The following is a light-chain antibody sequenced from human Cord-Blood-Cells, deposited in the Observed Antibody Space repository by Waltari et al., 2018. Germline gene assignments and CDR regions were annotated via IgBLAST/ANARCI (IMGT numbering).Light chain of an antibody. V-gene: IGKV1-39*01. Sequence: DIQMTQSPSSLSASVGARVTITCRASQSISSYLNWYQQKPGKAPKLLIYAASSLQSGVPSRFSGSGSGTDFTLTISSLQPEAFATYYGQQSYSTPWTFGQGTKVEIK. CDR2: AAS. J-gene: IGKJ1*01. CDR3: QQSYSTPWT. CDR1: QSISSY.